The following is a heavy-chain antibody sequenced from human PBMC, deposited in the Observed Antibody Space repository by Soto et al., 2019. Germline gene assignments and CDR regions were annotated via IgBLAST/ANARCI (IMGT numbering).Heavy chain of an antibody. Sequence: PGGSTRLSCVMCRLSFSIYVLNGARKAPGKGLEWVSSISGSGDTAYYADSVKGRFTISRDNSKNTLYLQMNSLRVEDTALYYCAKADYSYSWAPGDYWGQGTLVTAS. D-gene: IGHD6-13*01. J-gene: IGHJ4*02. CDR2: ISGSGDTA. CDR1: RLSFSIYV. V-gene: IGHV3-23*01. CDR3: AKADYSYSWAPGDY.